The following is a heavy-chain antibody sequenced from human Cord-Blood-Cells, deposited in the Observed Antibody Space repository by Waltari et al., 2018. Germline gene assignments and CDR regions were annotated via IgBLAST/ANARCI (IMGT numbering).Heavy chain of an antibody. CDR2: IIPIFGTA. Sequence: QVQLVQSGAEVKKPGSSVKVSCQASGGTLSSYAISWVRQAPGQGLEWMGGIIPIFGTANYAQKFQGRVTITADESTSTAYMELSSLRSEDTAVYYCARVGIAAQNWYFDLWGRGTLVTVSS. J-gene: IGHJ2*01. D-gene: IGHD6-6*01. CDR1: GGTLSSYA. CDR3: ARVGIAAQNWYFDL. V-gene: IGHV1-69*12.